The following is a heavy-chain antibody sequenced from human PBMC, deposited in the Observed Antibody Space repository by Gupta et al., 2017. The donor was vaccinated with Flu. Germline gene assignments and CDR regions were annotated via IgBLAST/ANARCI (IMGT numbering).Heavy chain of an antibody. J-gene: IGHJ4*02. CDR2: SGSGGST. CDR3: AKVQETPYYYDSSGYYPSYDTHQAFDY. Sequence: SGSGGSTYYADSVKGRFTISRDNSKNTLYLQMNSLRAEDTAVYYCAKVQETPYYYDSSGYYPSYDTHQAFDYWGQGTLVTVSS. D-gene: IGHD3-22*01. V-gene: IGHV3-23*01.